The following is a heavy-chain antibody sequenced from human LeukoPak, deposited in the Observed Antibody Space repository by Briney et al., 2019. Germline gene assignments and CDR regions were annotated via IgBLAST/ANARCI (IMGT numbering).Heavy chain of an antibody. D-gene: IGHD6-13*01. V-gene: IGHV4-59*08. Sequence: PSETLSLTCTVSGGSISSYSWSWIRQPPGKGLGWIGYIYYSVSTNYNPSLKSRVTISVDTSKNQFSLKLSSVTAADTAVYYCARIPAAGFNYFDRWGQGTLVTVSS. CDR1: GGSISSYS. CDR3: ARIPAAGFNYFDR. CDR2: IYYSVST. J-gene: IGHJ5*02.